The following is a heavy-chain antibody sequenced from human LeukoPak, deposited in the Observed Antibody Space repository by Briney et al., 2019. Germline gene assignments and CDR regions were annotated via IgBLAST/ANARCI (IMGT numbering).Heavy chain of an antibody. CDR3: AGATVATIWPEGY. Sequence: SETLSLTRTGSGGSISSYYWSWIRQPPGKGVEWIGYIYYSGSTNYNPSLKGRVTISVDTSKNQFSLKLSSVTAADTAVYYCAGATVATIWPEGYWGQGTLVTVSS. D-gene: IGHD5-12*01. CDR1: GGSISSYY. J-gene: IGHJ4*02. CDR2: IYYSGST. V-gene: IGHV4-59*01.